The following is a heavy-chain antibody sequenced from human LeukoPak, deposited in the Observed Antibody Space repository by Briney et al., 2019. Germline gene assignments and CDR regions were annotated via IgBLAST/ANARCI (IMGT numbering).Heavy chain of an antibody. J-gene: IGHJ6*03. Sequence: GASVKVSCKASGYTFTGYYMHWVRQAPGQGLEWMGWINPNSGGTNYAQKFQGRVTMTRDTSISTAYMELSRLRSDDTAVYYCARRNTMVRGVKDYYYYYMDVWGKGTTVTVSS. D-gene: IGHD3-10*01. CDR3: ARRNTMVRGVKDYYYYYMDV. CDR1: GYTFTGYY. CDR2: INPNSGGT. V-gene: IGHV1-2*02.